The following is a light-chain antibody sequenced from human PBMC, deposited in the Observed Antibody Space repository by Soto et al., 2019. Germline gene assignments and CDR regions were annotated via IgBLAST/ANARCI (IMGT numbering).Light chain of an antibody. CDR1: QSVGSNY. Sequence: EIVLTQFPGTLSLSPGESATLSCRASQSVGSNYLAWYQQRPGQPPNLLIFGASHRAPDIPDRFSGSGSGTDFTLTISRLEPEDFAVYYCQQYGDSPAYTFGQGTKLEI. CDR2: GAS. V-gene: IGKV3-20*01. J-gene: IGKJ2*01. CDR3: QQYGDSPAYT.